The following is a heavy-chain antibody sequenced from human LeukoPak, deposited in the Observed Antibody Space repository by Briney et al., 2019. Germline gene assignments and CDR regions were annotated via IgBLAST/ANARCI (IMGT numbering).Heavy chain of an antibody. D-gene: IGHD5-24*01. J-gene: IGHJ4*02. CDR3: AKVSLNNYYDY. Sequence: GRSLRLSCAASGFVFGDYAMHWVRQAPGKGLEWVSGISWNSVVKGYADSVKSRFTISRDNAKNSLYLQMNSLRAEDMALYYCAKVSLNNYYDYWGQGILVTVSS. CDR1: GFVFGDYA. CDR2: ISWNSVVK. V-gene: IGHV3-9*03.